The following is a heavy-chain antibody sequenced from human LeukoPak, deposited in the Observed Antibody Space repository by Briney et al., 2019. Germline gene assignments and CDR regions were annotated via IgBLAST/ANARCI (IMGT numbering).Heavy chain of an antibody. CDR3: AKEPREYCSSTSCPNWIDP. Sequence: GGSLRLSCAASGFTFSSYAMSWVRQAPGKGLEWVSALSASGGTTYYADSVKGRLTISRDNSKITLYLQMSSLRAEDTAVYYCAKEPREYCSSTSCPNWIDPWGQGTLVTVSS. J-gene: IGHJ5*02. V-gene: IGHV3-23*01. CDR1: GFTFSSYA. D-gene: IGHD2-2*01. CDR2: LSASGGTT.